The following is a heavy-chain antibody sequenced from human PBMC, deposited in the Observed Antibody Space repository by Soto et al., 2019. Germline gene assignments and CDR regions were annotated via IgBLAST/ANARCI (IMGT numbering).Heavy chain of an antibody. CDR1: GGSISSYY. D-gene: IGHD3-9*01. CDR3: ARVGDYDILTGSNYYYGMDV. V-gene: IGHV4-59*01. Sequence: SETLSLTCTGSGGSISSYYWSWIRQPPGKGLEWIGYIYYSGSTNYNPSLKSRVTISVDTSKNQFSLKLSSVTAADTAVYYCARVGDYDILTGSNYYYGMDVWGQGTTVTVSS. CDR2: IYYSGST. J-gene: IGHJ6*02.